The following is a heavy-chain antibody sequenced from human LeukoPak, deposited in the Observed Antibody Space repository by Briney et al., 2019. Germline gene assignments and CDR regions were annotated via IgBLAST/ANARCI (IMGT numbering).Heavy chain of an antibody. CDR1: GVSTSSGVYY. V-gene: IGHV4-31*03. CDR2: IYYSGST. CDR3: AGGAGYCSTPTCYSYFAH. D-gene: IGHD2-2*01. J-gene: IGHJ4*02. Sequence: PSQTLSLTCTVSGVSTSSGVYYWSWIRQHPGKGLEWIGYIYYSGSTYYNPSLKSRVTISEDTSQNQFSLKLSSVTAADTAVYFCAGGAGYCSTPTCYSYFAHWGRRALVTVSS.